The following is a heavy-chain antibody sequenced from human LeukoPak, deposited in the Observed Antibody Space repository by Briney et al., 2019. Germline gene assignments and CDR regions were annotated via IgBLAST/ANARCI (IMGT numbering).Heavy chain of an antibody. CDR2: IYYTGST. CDR3: ARLGRNIAVAGGGAFDI. V-gene: IGHV4-39*01. CDR1: AGAISSSSSDY. Sequence: PETLSLTCNVSAGAISSSSSDYWGWIRPPPGKGLEWIGSIYYTGSTDYNPSLKSRVTISVDTSKNHFSLKLSSVTAAYTAVYYCARLGRNIAVAGGGAFDIWGQGTMVTVSS. J-gene: IGHJ3*02. D-gene: IGHD6-19*01.